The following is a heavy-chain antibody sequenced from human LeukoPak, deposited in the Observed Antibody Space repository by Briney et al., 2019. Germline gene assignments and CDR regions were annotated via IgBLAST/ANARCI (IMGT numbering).Heavy chain of an antibody. V-gene: IGHV3-74*01. CDR1: GFIFSSYW. CDR3: ARVKYYDSSGYYSEGWPYDY. J-gene: IGHJ4*02. CDR2: IKSDGSSI. D-gene: IGHD3-22*01. Sequence: GGSLRLSCAASGFIFSSYWMHWVRQAPGKGLVWVSCIKSDGSSISYADSVEGRFTISRDNAKNTLYLQMNSLRAEDTAVYYCARVKYYDSSGYYSEGWPYDYWGQGTLVTVSS.